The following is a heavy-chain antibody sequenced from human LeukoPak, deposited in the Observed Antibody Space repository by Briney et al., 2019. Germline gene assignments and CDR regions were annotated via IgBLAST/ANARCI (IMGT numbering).Heavy chain of an antibody. V-gene: IGHV3-21*01. CDR3: ARDGSDDCYYDY. Sequence: GGSLRLSCAASEFTFSRYRMNWVRQAPGAGLEWVASSISGTRFTFYADSVKGRFTISRDNAKNSLYLQMNSLRVEDTAVYYCARDGSDDCYYDYWGQGTLVTVSS. CDR1: EFTFSRYR. J-gene: IGHJ4*02. D-gene: IGHD2-21*02. CDR2: SISGTRFT.